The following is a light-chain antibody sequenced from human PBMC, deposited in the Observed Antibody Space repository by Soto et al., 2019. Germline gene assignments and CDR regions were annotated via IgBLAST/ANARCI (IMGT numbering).Light chain of an antibody. CDR1: NSDVGGYNY. CDR2: EVS. V-gene: IGLV2-14*01. J-gene: IGLJ3*02. CDR3: SSYTGSSTPV. Sequence: QSALTQPASVSGSPGQSITISCTGTNSDVGGYNYVSWYQHHPGKAPKLMIYEVSNRPAGVSNRFSASKSGNTAPLTISGLQAEDEDDYYCSSYTGSSTPVFGGGTKVTVL.